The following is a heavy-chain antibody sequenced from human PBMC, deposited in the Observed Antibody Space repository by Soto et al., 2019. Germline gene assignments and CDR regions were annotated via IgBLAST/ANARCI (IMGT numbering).Heavy chain of an antibody. J-gene: IGHJ4*02. Sequence: ASVKVSWKASGYTFTNYYMHWVRQAPGQGLEWMGIINPSGGSTSYAQKFQGRVTMTRDTSTSTVYMELSSLRLEDTAVYYCAREWQVTSDYWGQGTLVTVSS. CDR3: AREWQVTSDY. CDR2: INPSGGST. D-gene: IGHD2-21*02. V-gene: IGHV1-46*01. CDR1: GYTFTNYY.